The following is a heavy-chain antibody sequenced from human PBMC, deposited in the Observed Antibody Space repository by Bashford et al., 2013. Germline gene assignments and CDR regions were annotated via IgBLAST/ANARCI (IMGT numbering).Heavy chain of an antibody. J-gene: IGHJ6*02. D-gene: IGHD6-13*01. V-gene: IGHV3-73*01. Sequence: AYAASVKGRFTISRDDSKNTSYLQMNSLITEDTAVYYCACIEAADWGGLDVWGQGTTVTVSS. CDR3: ACIEAADWGGLDV.